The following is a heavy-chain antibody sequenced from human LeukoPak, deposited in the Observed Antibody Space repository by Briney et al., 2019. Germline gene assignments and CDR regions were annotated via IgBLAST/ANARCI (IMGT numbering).Heavy chain of an antibody. Sequence: GGSLRLSCAASGFTLSSYWMIWVRQAPGKGLEWVANIREDGSEKYYVDSVKGRFTISRDNANNLLYPQMNSLRVEDTAVYYCAREPFAAPWDYWGQGTLVTVSS. J-gene: IGHJ4*02. D-gene: IGHD6-13*01. CDR3: AREPFAAPWDY. CDR1: GFTLSSYW. CDR2: IREDGSEK. V-gene: IGHV3-7*01.